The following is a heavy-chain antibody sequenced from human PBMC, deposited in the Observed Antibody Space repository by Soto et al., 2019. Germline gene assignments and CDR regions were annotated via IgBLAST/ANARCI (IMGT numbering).Heavy chain of an antibody. CDR3: ARSSGGSGKLWNYYGMDV. D-gene: IGHD3-10*01. CDR1: GFTFSSYS. Sequence: PGGSLRLFCPASGFTFSSYSMNCVRQAPGKGLEWVSSISSGSSYIYYADSVKGRFTISRDNAKNSLYLQMNSLRAEDTAVYYCARSSGGSGKLWNYYGMDVWGQGTTVTVSS. V-gene: IGHV3-21*06. CDR2: ISSGSSYI. J-gene: IGHJ6*02.